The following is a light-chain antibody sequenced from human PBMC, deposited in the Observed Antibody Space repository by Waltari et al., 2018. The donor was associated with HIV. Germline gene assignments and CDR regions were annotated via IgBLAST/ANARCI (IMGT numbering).Light chain of an antibody. CDR2: GAS. Sequence: EIVLTQSPGTLSLSPGERATLSCRVSQSVSSNYLAWYQHIPGQAPRLLIYGASNRATGLPDRFSGSGSGTDFTLTISRLEPEDFAVYYCQQYGSSPWTFGQGTKVEIK. J-gene: IGKJ1*01. CDR1: QSVSSNY. CDR3: QQYGSSPWT. V-gene: IGKV3-20*01.